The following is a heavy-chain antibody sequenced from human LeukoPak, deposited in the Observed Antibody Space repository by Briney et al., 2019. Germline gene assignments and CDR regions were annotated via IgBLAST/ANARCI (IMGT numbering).Heavy chain of an antibody. CDR2: ISSSSSYI. CDR3: ASMAARFDY. Sequence: PGGSLRLSCAASGFTFSSYSMNWVRQAPGKGLEWVSSISSSSSYIYYAGSVKGRFTISRDNAKNSLYLQMNSLRAEDTAVYYCASMAARFDYWGQGTLVTVSS. V-gene: IGHV3-21*01. CDR1: GFTFSSYS. D-gene: IGHD6-13*01. J-gene: IGHJ4*02.